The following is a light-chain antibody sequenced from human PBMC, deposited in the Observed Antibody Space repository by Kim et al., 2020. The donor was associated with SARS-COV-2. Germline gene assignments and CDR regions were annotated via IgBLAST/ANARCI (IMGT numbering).Light chain of an antibody. J-gene: IGKJ2*01. Sequence: SPGERATLSCRASQSVGSGYLAWYQQKPGQAPSLHIYDASSRATGIPDRFSGSGSGTDFTLSISRLEPEDFAVYYCQQYGSSPYTFGQGTKVDIK. CDR1: QSVGSGY. CDR2: DAS. CDR3: QQYGSSPYT. V-gene: IGKV3-20*01.